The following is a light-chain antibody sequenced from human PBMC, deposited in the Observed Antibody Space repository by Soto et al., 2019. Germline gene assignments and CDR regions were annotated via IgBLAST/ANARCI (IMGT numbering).Light chain of an antibody. Sequence: DIPLTQSPSSLSASVGDRVTITCQARQDMMKSLYWYLQTSGKAPKLLTYDVSKMGPGTSPRFTGSGSGTQFTLTISSLRPEDVGVYYCEQYDDRPGPFTCGPGTELEIK. V-gene: IGKV1-33*01. CDR3: EQYDDRPGPFT. CDR1: QDMMKS. J-gene: IGKJ3*01. CDR2: DVS.